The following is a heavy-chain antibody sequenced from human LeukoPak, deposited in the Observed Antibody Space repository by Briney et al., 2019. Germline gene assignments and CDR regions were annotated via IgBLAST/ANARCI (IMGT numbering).Heavy chain of an antibody. J-gene: IGHJ3*02. D-gene: IGHD2-21*02. CDR1: GFTFSSYG. CDR3: ARDPCGGDCYAFDI. V-gene: IGHV3-33*01. CDR2: IWYDGSNK. Sequence: GGSLRLSCAASGFTFSSYGMHWVRQAPGKGLEWVAVIWYDGSNKYYADSVKGRFTNSRDNSKNTLYLQMSSLRAEDTAVYYCARDPCGGDCYAFDIWGQGTMVTVSS.